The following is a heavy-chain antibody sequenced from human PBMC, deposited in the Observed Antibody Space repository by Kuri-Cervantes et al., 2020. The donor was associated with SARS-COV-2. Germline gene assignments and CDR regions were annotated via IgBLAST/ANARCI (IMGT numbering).Heavy chain of an antibody. D-gene: IGHD1-26*01. CDR2: VYSTGTT. V-gene: IGHV4-4*07. J-gene: IGHJ4*02. CDR3: ARVESGSYYAFDY. Sequence: SETLSLTCSVSGASISIYYWSWIRQPAGKGLEWIGRVYSTGTTDYNPSLKSRVTISVDTSKNQFSLKLSSVTAADTAVYYCARVESGSYYAFDYWGQGTLVTVSS. CDR1: GASISIYY.